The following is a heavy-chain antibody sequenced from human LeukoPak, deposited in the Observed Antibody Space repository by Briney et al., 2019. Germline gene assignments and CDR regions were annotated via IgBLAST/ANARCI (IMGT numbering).Heavy chain of an antibody. CDR3: VSEEMPRY. D-gene: IGHD5-24*01. J-gene: IGHJ4*02. V-gene: IGHV3-33*08. CDR1: GFSFSNAW. Sequence: GGSLRLSCAASGFSFSNAWMTWVRQAPGKGLEWVAVIWYDGSNKYYADSVKGRFTISRDNSKNTLYLQMNSLRAEDTAVYYCVSEEMPRYWGQGTLVTVSS. CDR2: IWYDGSNK.